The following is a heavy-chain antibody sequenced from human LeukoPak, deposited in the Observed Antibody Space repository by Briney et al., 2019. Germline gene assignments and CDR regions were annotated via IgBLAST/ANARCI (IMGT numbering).Heavy chain of an antibody. V-gene: IGHV4-61*02. CDR1: GGSISTGSYY. CDR2: MHTSGST. J-gene: IGHJ4*02. CDR3: TRDNPGMTSTDT. Sequence: SQTLSPTCTVSGGSISTGSYYWSWIRQPAGKGLEWIGRMHTSGSTNYNPSLNSRVTISVATSKNQFSLKLSSVTAADTAVYYCTRDNPGMTSTDTWGQGTLVTVSS. D-gene: IGHD1-1*01.